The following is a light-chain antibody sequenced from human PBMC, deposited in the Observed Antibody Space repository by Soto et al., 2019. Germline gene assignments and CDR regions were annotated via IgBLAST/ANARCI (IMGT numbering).Light chain of an antibody. J-gene: IGKJ2*01. CDR3: QHYDGSPRT. V-gene: IGKV3-20*01. CDR2: VVF. Sequence: ETVLTQSPGTVSLSPGERATLSCTTSQSVRSNYLAWYQQKPGQAPRLLVYVVFNRATDIPDRFSGSGSGTDFTLTISGLEPEDSAVYYCQHYDGSPRTFGQGTKLEI. CDR1: QSVRSNY.